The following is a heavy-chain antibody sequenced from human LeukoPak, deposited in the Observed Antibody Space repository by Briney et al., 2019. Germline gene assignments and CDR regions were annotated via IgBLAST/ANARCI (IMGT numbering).Heavy chain of an antibody. CDR1: RFTFNSYA. D-gene: IGHD4-23*01. Sequence: PGRSLRLSCTASRFTFNSYAMHWVRQAPGKGLEWVAVISYDGSNKYYADSVKGRFTISRDNAKKSIYLQMRSLRDEDTAVYYCASGPYGGNPFDFWGQGTLVTVSS. J-gene: IGHJ4*02. CDR2: ISYDGSNK. V-gene: IGHV3-30*04. CDR3: ASGPYGGNPFDF.